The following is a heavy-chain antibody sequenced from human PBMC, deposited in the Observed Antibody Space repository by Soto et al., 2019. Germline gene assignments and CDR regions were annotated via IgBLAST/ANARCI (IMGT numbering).Heavy chain of an antibody. V-gene: IGHV1-18*01. Sequence: ASVKVSCKASGYTFTSYGLSWVRQAPGQGLEWMGWISAFNGNTNYAQKLQGRVTMTTDTSTSTAYMELRSLRSDDTAVYYFALGKSSGWNLYAPSGQGTLVLVSS. CDR3: ALGKSSGWNLYAP. D-gene: IGHD6-19*01. CDR1: GYTFTSYG. CDR2: ISAFNGNT. J-gene: IGHJ5*02.